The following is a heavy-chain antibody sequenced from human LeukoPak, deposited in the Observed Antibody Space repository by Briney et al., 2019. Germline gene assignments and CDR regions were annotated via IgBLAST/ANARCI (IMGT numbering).Heavy chain of an antibody. Sequence: PGGSLRLSCAASGFTFSSYGMHWVRQAPGKGLEWVAVISYDGSNKYYADSVKGRFTISRDNSKNTLYLQMNSLRAEDTAVYYCARPMVRGVRYYYYCGMDVWGQGTTVTVSS. J-gene: IGHJ6*02. CDR3: ARPMVRGVRYYYYCGMDV. CDR2: ISYDGSNK. V-gene: IGHV3-30*03. D-gene: IGHD3-10*01. CDR1: GFTFSSYG.